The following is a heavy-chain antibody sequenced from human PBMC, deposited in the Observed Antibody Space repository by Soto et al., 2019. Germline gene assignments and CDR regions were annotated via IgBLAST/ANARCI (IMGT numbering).Heavy chain of an antibody. CDR1: GDSVSSNSAA. V-gene: IGHV6-1*01. D-gene: IGHD2-15*01. CDR3: ASSLGYCSGGSCYSGFYGMVV. J-gene: IGHJ6*01. Sequence: SQTLSLTCAISGDSVSSNSAAWNWIRQSPSRGLEWLGRTYYRTKWYTDYAVSVKSRITINPDTSKNQFSLQLISVTLEDTAVYYCASSLGYCSGGSCYSGFYGMVVWVQGTTVTVSS. CDR2: TYYRTKWYT.